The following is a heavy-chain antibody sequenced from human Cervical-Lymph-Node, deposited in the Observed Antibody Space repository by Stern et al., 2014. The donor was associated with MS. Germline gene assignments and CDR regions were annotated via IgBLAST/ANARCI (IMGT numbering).Heavy chain of an antibody. CDR2: IRSSSSYI. CDR1: GFTFSSYS. CDR3: ARDICSGGSCPDAFDI. D-gene: IGHD2-15*01. J-gene: IGHJ3*02. V-gene: IGHV3-21*01. Sequence: VQLVESGGGLVKPGGSLRLSCAASGFTFSSYSMNWVRQAPGKGLEWVSSIRSSSSYIYYADSVKGRFTISRDNAKNSLYLQMNSLRAEDTDVYYCARDICSGGSCPDAFDIWGQGTMVTVSS.